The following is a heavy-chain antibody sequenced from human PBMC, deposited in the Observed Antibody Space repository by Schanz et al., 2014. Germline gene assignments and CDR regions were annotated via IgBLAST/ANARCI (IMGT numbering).Heavy chain of an antibody. CDR3: AKDLAAVGVFDY. CDR2: IRYDGRNK. J-gene: IGHJ4*02. CDR1: GFGFDDYA. D-gene: IGHD6-13*01. V-gene: IGHV3-30*02. Sequence: VQLVESGGGVVRPGGSLRLSCAASGFGFDDYAMSWVRQAPGKGLEWVAVIRYDGRNKNFVESVKGRFTISRDNSKNTLDLQMNSLRAEDTAIYYCAKDLAAVGVFDYWGQGSLVTVSP.